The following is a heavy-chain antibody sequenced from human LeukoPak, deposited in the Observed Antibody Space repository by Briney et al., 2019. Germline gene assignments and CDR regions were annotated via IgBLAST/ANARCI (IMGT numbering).Heavy chain of an antibody. Sequence: GGSLRLSCEASGFTFSGNWMHWVRQAPGKGLVWVSRINGDGRTTYYADSVKGRFTISRDNAKNTVYLQMSSLRAEDTAVYFCTRAPGTGPLTVKWSGPFDIWGQGTIVTVSS. D-gene: IGHD3-3*01. J-gene: IGHJ3*02. CDR1: GFTFSGNW. CDR2: INGDGRTT. V-gene: IGHV3-74*01. CDR3: TRAPGTGPLTVKWSGPFDI.